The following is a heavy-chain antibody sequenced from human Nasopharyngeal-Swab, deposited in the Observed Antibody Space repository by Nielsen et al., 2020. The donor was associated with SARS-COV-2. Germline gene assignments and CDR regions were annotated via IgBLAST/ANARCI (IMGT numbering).Heavy chain of an antibody. CDR1: GGSISSSSYY. Sequence: SETLSLTCTVSGGSISSSSYYWGWIRQPPGKGLERIGSIYYSGGTYYNPSLKSRVTISVDTSKNQFSLKLSSVTAADTAVYYCATYGYGSYYYYYMDVWGKGTTVTVSS. CDR2: IYYSGGT. V-gene: IGHV4-39*01. CDR3: ATYGYGSYYYYYMDV. D-gene: IGHD5-18*01. J-gene: IGHJ6*03.